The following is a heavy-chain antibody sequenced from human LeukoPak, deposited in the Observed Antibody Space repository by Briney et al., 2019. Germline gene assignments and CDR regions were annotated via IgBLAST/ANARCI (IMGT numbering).Heavy chain of an antibody. CDR2: ISSNGGST. CDR1: GFTFSSYA. V-gene: IGHV3-64*01. Sequence: GRSLRLSCAASGFTFSSYAMHWVRQAPGKGLEYVSAISSNGGSTYYANSMKGRFTISRDNSKNTLYLQMGSLRAEDMAVYYCARDISSWYYYMDVWGKGTTVTVSS. D-gene: IGHD6-13*01. J-gene: IGHJ6*03. CDR3: ARDISSWYYYMDV.